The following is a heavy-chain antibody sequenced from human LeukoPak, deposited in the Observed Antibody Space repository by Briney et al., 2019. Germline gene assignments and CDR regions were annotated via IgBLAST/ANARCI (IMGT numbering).Heavy chain of an antibody. J-gene: IGHJ5*02. D-gene: IGHD3-22*01. Sequence: PGGSLRLSCAASGFTFSDHYMDWVRQAPGKGLGWVGRIRNKANSYTTEYAASVKGRFTISRDDSKNSLYLQMNSLKTEDTAVYYCTTLYYYDTGGPPPWGQGTLVTVSS. CDR1: GFTFSDHY. CDR2: IRNKANSYTT. V-gene: IGHV3-72*01. CDR3: TTLYYYDTGGPPP.